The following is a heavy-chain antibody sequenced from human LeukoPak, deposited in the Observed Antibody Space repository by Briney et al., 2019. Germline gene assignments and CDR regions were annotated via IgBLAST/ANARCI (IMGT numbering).Heavy chain of an antibody. Sequence: PSETLSLTCNVSGGSISSSGYYWGWIRQPPGKGLEWIGGIYYSGSTYYNPSLKSRVTISVDTSKNQFSLKLSSVTAADTAVYYCARDPDYSNYKFDYWGQGTLVTVSS. J-gene: IGHJ4*02. CDR3: ARDPDYSNYKFDY. D-gene: IGHD4-11*01. V-gene: IGHV4-39*07. CDR2: IYYSGST. CDR1: GGSISSSGYY.